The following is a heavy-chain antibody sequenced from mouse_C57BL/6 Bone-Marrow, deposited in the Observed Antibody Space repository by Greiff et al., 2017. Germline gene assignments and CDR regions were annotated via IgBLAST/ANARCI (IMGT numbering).Heavy chain of an antibody. CDR3: ARLNWDVGYFDY. Sequence: QVHVKQSGAELVKPGASVKMSCKASGYTFTTYPIEWMKQNHGKSLEWIGNFHPYNDDTKYNEKFKGKATLTVEKSSSTVYLELSRLTSDDSAVYYCARLNWDVGYFDYWGRGTALTVSS. D-gene: IGHD4-1*01. J-gene: IGHJ2*01. CDR2: FHPYNDDT. V-gene: IGHV1-47*01. CDR1: GYTFTTYP.